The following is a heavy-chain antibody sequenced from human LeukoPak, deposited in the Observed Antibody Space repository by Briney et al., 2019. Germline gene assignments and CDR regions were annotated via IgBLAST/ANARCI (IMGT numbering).Heavy chain of an antibody. CDR3: ARHSLAAADY. J-gene: IGHJ4*02. D-gene: IGHD6-13*01. Sequence: PSETLSLTCTVSGGSISSGGYYWSWIRQHPGKGLEWIGYIYYSGSTYYNPSLKSRVTISVDTSKNQFSLKLSSVTAADTAVYYCARHSLAAADYWGQGTLVTVSS. CDR1: GGSISSGGYY. CDR2: IYYSGST. V-gene: IGHV4-31*03.